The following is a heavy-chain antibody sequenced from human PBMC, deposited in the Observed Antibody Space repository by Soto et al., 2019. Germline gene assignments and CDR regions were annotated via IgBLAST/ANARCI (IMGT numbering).Heavy chain of an antibody. CDR1: GFTVSSHY. D-gene: IGHD4-17*01. V-gene: IGHV3-53*01. Sequence: PGGPLRLSCAASGFTVSSHYMSWVRQTPGKGLEWVSILYASDSTFYADSVEGRFTISRDNSKNTVYLQLNSLRAEDTAVYYCATTVTRLIAFDVWGQGTMVT. CDR3: ATTVTRLIAFDV. J-gene: IGHJ3*01. CDR2: LYASDST.